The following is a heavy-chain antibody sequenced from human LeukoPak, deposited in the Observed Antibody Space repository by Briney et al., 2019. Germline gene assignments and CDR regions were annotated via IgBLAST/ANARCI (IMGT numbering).Heavy chain of an antibody. V-gene: IGHV3-11*01. CDR3: ARDGDTTSKVDY. CDR1: GSTFSGYY. J-gene: IGHJ4*02. CDR2: ITISGSAT. D-gene: IGHD5-18*01. Sequence: KSGGSLRLSCAASGSTFSGYYMSWIRQAPGKGLEWVSYITISGSATYYADSVKGRFTISRDNAKNSLYLQMNSLRVEDTAVYYCARDGDTTSKVDYWGQGTLVTVSS.